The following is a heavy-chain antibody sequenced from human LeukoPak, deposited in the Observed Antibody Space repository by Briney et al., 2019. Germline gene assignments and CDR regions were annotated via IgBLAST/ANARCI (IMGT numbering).Heavy chain of an antibody. CDR2: IHHGGST. V-gene: IGHV4-39*07. J-gene: IGHJ4*02. CDR3: AREETLTALVDY. CDR1: GGSISSRSYY. D-gene: IGHD2-21*02. Sequence: PSETLSLTCPVSGGSISSRSYYWGWIRQSPGRGLEWVGSIHHGGSTSYNPSLKSRVAISADTSRNQFSLKVPSVTAADSAVYYCAREETLTALVDYWGQGTLVTVSS.